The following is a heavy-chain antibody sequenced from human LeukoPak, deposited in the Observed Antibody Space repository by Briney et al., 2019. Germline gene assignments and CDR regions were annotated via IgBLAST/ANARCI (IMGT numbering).Heavy chain of an antibody. CDR2: FDPEDGET. D-gene: IGHD3-22*01. J-gene: IGHJ4*02. CDR1: GYTLTELS. Sequence: ASVKVFCKVSGYTLTELSMHWVRQAPGKGLEWMGGFDPEDGETIYAQKFQGRVTMTEDTSTDTAYMELSSLRSEDTAVYYCATGWLNYYDSSVRFDYWGQGTLVTVSS. CDR3: ATGWLNYYDSSVRFDY. V-gene: IGHV1-24*01.